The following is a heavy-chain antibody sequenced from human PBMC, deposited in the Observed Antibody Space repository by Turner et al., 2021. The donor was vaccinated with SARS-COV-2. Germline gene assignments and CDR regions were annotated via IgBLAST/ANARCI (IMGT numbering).Heavy chain of an antibody. CDR1: GGSISSSSYY. J-gene: IGHJ6*02. Sequence: QLQLQESGPGLVKPSETLSLACTFSGGSISSSSYYWGWIRQHPGKGLEWIGNIYYSGITYYNPSPKSRVTISGDTSKNQFSLKLSYVTAADTAVYYCARLIDTAMDYYGMDVWGQGTTVTVSS. CDR3: ARLIDTAMDYYGMDV. V-gene: IGHV4-39*01. D-gene: IGHD5-18*01. CDR2: IYYSGIT.